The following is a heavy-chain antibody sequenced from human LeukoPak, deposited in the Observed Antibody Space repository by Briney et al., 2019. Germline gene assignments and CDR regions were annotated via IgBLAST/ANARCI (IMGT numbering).Heavy chain of an antibody. CDR1: GFTFSNFW. Sequence: GGSLRLSCAASGFTFSNFWMNWVRQAPGIGLEWVANINQDGSEDYYVDSLKDRFTISRDNAKNSLYLEMNNLRAEDTAIYYCARGRSGSFDYWGQGTLVTVSS. CDR2: INQDGSED. J-gene: IGHJ4*02. CDR3: ARGRSGSFDY. V-gene: IGHV3-7*04. D-gene: IGHD3-10*01.